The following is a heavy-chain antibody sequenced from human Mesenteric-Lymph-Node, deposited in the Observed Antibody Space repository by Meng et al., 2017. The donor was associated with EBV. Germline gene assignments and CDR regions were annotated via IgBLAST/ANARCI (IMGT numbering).Heavy chain of an antibody. CDR2: INHRRDT. V-gene: IGHV4-34*01. D-gene: IGHD3-10*01. CDR1: GGSFSGFY. CDR3: GGGYISGVPDFDY. J-gene: IGHJ4*02. Sequence: WGAGLLKPAETLSLTCGVSGGSFSGFYWSWIRQCPGKGLEWIGEINHRRDTNDHPSLKSRVTISLDASKNQFSLKLTSVTAADTAVYYCGGGYISGVPDFDYWGQGTLVTVSS.